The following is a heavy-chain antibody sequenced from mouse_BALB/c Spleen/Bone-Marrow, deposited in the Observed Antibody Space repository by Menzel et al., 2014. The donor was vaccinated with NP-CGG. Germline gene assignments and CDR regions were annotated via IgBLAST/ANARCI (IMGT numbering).Heavy chain of an antibody. CDR2: INPDSSTI. CDR3: ARLHYYGYVTY. Sequence: EVKVIESGGGLVQPGGSLKLSCAASGFDFSRYWMSWVRQAPGKGLEWIGEINPDSSTINYTPSLKDKFTISRDNAKNTLYLQMSKVRYEDTALCYCARLHYYGYVTYWGQGTLVTVSA. J-gene: IGHJ3*01. CDR1: GFDFSRYW. D-gene: IGHD1-2*01. V-gene: IGHV4-1*02.